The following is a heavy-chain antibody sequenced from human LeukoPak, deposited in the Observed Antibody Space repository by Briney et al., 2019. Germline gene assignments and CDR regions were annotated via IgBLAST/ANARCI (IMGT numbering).Heavy chain of an antibody. J-gene: IGHJ1*01. D-gene: IGHD2-2*01. CDR2: SIPILGIA. CDR1: GGAFSSYT. Sequence: SVKVSCKASGGAFSSYTISWVRQAPGQGLEWMGRSIPILGIANYAQKFQGRVTITADKSTSTAYMELSSLRSEDTAVYYCARDPDYCSSTSCREYFQHWGQGTLVTVSS. V-gene: IGHV1-69*04. CDR3: ARDPDYCSSTSCREYFQH.